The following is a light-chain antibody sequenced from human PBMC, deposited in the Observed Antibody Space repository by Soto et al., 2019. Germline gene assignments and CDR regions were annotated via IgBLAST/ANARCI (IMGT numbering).Light chain of an antibody. CDR3: QQYNNWPPWP. CDR1: QSVSSN. V-gene: IGKV3-15*01. CDR2: GAS. J-gene: IGKJ3*01. Sequence: EIVMTQSPATLSVSPGERATLSCRASQSVSSNLAWYQQKPGQAPRLLIYGASTRATGIPARFSGSRSGTEFTLTISSLQSEDFAVYYCQQYNNWPPWPFGPGTKVDIK.